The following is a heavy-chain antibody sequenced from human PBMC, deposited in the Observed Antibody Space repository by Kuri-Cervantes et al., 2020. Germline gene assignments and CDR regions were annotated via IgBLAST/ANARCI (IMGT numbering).Heavy chain of an antibody. D-gene: IGHD3-9*01. J-gene: IGHJ5*02. CDR3: ARDRNDILTGWFDL. V-gene: IGHV3-21*01. Sequence: GGSLRLSCAASGFTFSSYSMNWVRQAPGKGLEWVSSISSSSSYIYYADSVKGRFTISRDNAKNSLYLQMNSLRAEDTAVYYCARDRNDILTGWFDLWGQGTLVTVSS. CDR1: GFTFSSYS. CDR2: ISSSSSYI.